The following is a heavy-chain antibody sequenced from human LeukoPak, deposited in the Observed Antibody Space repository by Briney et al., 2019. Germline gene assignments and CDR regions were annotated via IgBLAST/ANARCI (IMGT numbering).Heavy chain of an antibody. CDR2: ISSSGSSI. CDR3: ASPGYSSGWLYFDY. D-gene: IGHD6-19*01. Sequence: GGSLRLSCAASGFTFSSYEMHWVRQAPGKGLEWVSYISSSGSSIYYADSVKGRFTISRDNAKNSLYLQMSSLRAEDTAVYYCASPGYSSGWLYFDYWGQGTLVTVSS. V-gene: IGHV3-48*03. J-gene: IGHJ4*02. CDR1: GFTFSSYE.